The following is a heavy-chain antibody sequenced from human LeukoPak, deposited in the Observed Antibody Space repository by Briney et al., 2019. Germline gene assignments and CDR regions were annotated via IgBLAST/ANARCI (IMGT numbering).Heavy chain of an antibody. CDR3: ARDRSNVVVPAAIPNYYYMDV. V-gene: IGHV4-61*02. D-gene: IGHD2-2*02. J-gene: IGHJ6*03. CDR2: IYTSGST. CDR1: GGSISSGSYY. Sequence: SETLSLTCTVSGGSISSGSYYWSWIRQPAGKGLEWIGRIYTSGSTNYNPSLKSRVTISVDTSKSQFSLKLSSVTAADTAVYYCARDRSNVVVPAAIPNYYYMDVWGKGTTVTVSS.